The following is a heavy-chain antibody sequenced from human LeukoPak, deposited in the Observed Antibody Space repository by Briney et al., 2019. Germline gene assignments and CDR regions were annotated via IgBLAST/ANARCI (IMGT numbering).Heavy chain of an antibody. D-gene: IGHD1-26*01. CDR1: GYTFTGYY. J-gene: IGHJ4*02. CDR2: INPNSGGT. Sequence: ASVKVSCNDSGYTFTGYYMHWVRQAPGQGLEWMGWINPNSGGTNYAQKFQGRVTMTRDTSISTAYMELIRLGSDDTAVYYCARARGSSDYWGQGTLVTVSS. CDR3: ARARGSSDY. V-gene: IGHV1-2*02.